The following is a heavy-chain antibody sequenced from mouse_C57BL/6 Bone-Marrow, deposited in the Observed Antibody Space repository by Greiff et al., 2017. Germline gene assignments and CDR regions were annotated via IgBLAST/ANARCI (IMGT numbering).Heavy chain of an antibody. D-gene: IGHD1-1*01. Sequence: VQRVESGAELVRPGTSVKVSCKASGYAFTNYLIEWVKQRPGQGLEWIGVINPGSGGTNYNEKFKGKATLTADKSSSTAYMQLSSLTSEDSAVYFCAVASDFDYWGQGTTLTVSS. CDR2: INPGSGGT. CDR3: AVASDFDY. CDR1: GYAFTNYL. J-gene: IGHJ2*01. V-gene: IGHV1-54*01.